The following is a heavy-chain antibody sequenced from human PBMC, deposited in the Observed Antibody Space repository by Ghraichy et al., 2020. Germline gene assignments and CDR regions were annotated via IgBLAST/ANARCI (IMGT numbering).Heavy chain of an antibody. V-gene: IGHV1-8*01. J-gene: IGHJ6*02. CDR3: ARGDSSGWTAAYYYYYGMDV. CDR1: GYTFTSYD. Sequence: KVSCKASGYTFTSYDINWVRQATGQGLEWMGWMNPNSGNTGYAQKFQGRVTMTRNTSISTAYMELSSLRSEDTAVYYCARGDSSGWTAAYYYYYGMDVWGQGTTVTVSS. D-gene: IGHD6-19*01. CDR2: MNPNSGNT.